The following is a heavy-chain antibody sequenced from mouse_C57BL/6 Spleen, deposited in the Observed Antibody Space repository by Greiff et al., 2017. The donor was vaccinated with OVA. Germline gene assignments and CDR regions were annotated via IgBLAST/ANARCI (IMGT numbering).Heavy chain of an antibody. CDR2: ISSGGSYT. D-gene: IGHD2-3*01. CDR3: ARHDGNYAY. V-gene: IGHV5-6*02. Sequence: DVKLVESGGDLVKPGGSLKLSCAASGFTFSSYGMSWVRQTPDKRLEWVATISSGGSYTYYPDSVKGRFTISRDNAKNTLYLQMSSLKSEDTAMYYCARHDGNYAYWGQGTLVTVSA. J-gene: IGHJ3*01. CDR1: GFTFSSYG.